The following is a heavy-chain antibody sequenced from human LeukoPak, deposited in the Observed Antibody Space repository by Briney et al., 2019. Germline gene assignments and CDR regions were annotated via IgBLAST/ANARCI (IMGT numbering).Heavy chain of an antibody. CDR3: ARITMVRGVIFDWFFDL. D-gene: IGHD3-10*01. CDR1: GYTFTSYG. J-gene: IGHJ2*01. Sequence: ASVKVSCKASGYTFTSYGISWVRQAPGQGLEWMGWISAYNGNTNYAQKLQGRVTMTTDTSTSTAYMELRSVRSGDTAVYYCARITMVRGVIFDWFFDLWGRGTLVTVSS. V-gene: IGHV1-18*01. CDR2: ISAYNGNT.